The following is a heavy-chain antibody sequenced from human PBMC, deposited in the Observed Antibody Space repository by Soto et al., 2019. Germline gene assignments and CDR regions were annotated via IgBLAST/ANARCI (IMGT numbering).Heavy chain of an antibody. V-gene: IGHV4-34*02. CDR3: ARTMTTVTTLGMDV. Sequence: QVQLQQWGAGLLKPSETLTLTCSVYGVSFSGYYWSWIRQSPVKGLEWIGLVNLGGNTNYSPPLKSRATISIDVSKNQFSLSLTSLTAADSAVYFCARTMTTVTTLGMDVWGQGTTVTVSS. CDR1: GVSFSGYY. J-gene: IGHJ6*02. D-gene: IGHD4-4*01. CDR2: VNLGGNT.